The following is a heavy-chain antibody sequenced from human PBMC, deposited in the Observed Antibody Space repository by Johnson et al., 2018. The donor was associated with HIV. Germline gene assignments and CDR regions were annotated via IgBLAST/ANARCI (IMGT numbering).Heavy chain of an antibody. CDR1: GFTFSSYA. V-gene: IGHV3-30*14. J-gene: IGHJ3*02. D-gene: IGHD4-17*01. Sequence: QVQLVESGGGVVQPGRSLRLSCAASGFTFSSYAMHWVRQAPGKGLEWVAVISYDGSNKYYADSVKGRFTISRDNSKNTLYLQINSLRAEDTAVYYCAREVAGDYGDSPGAFDIWGQGTMVTVSS. CDR2: ISYDGSNK. CDR3: AREVAGDYGDSPGAFDI.